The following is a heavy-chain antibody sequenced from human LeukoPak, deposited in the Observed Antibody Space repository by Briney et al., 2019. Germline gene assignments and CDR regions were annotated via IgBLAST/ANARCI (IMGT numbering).Heavy chain of an antibody. D-gene: IGHD4-23*01. CDR1: GGTFSSYA. V-gene: IGHV1-69*04. CDR3: ARDRTTVVRTWFDP. J-gene: IGHJ5*02. CDR2: IIPILGIA. Sequence: SVKVSCKASGGTFSSYAISWVRQAPGQGLEWMGRIIPILGIANYARKFQGRVTITADKSTSTAYMELSSLRSEDTAVYYCARDRTTVVRTWFDPWGQGTLVTVSS.